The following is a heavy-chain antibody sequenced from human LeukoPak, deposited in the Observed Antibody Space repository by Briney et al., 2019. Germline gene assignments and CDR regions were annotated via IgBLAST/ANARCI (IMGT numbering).Heavy chain of an antibody. CDR1: GGSISSGGHY. Sequence: SETLSLTCTVSGGSISSGGHYWSWIRQPAGKGLEWIGRIYTSGSTNYNPSLKSRVTMSVDTSKNQFSLKLSSVTAADTAVYYCARGEVPDDWGQGTLVTVSS. J-gene: IGHJ4*02. V-gene: IGHV4-61*02. CDR2: IYTSGST. D-gene: IGHD2-2*01. CDR3: ARGEVPDD.